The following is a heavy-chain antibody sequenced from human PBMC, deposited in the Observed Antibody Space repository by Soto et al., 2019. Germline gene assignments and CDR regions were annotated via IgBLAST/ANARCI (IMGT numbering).Heavy chain of an antibody. CDR1: GGSISSSSYY. CDR2: IYYSGST. D-gene: IGHD1-7*01. J-gene: IGHJ5*02. V-gene: IGHV4-39*01. Sequence: PSETLSLTCTVSGGSISSSSYYWGWIRQPPGKGLEWIGSIYYSGSTYYNPSLKSRVTISVDTSKNQFSLKLSSVTAADTAVYYCARQEAQFSYQYNWNFPGWFDPWGQGTLVTVSS. CDR3: ARQEAQFSYQYNWNFPGWFDP.